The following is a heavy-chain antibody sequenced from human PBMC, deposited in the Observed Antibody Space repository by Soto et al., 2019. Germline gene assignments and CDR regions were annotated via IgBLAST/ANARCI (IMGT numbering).Heavy chain of an antibody. CDR3: AREARGLLYDSTGHLDY. J-gene: IGHJ4*02. CDR2: ISSSSSDT. CDR1: RFTFSDYY. Sequence: QVQLVESGGGLVKPGGSLRLSCAASRFTFSDYYMSWIRQAPGKGLEWVSYISSSSSDTNYADSVKGRFTISRDNAKNSLYLQMNSLRAEDTAVYYCAREARGLLYDSTGHLDYWGQGTLVTVSS. V-gene: IGHV3-11*05. D-gene: IGHD3-22*01.